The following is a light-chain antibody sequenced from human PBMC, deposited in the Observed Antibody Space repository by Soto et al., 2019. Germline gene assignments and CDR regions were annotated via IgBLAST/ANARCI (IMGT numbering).Light chain of an antibody. CDR3: QQYNSYRGT. CDR1: QGIGNA. CDR2: DAS. V-gene: IGKV1-13*02. Sequence: AIQMTQSPSSLSASVGDRVTISCRASQGIGNALGWYQQKPGKAPKLLIYDASSLESGVPSRFSGSGSGTEFTLTISSLQPDDFATYYCQQYNSYRGTFGQGTKVDIK. J-gene: IGKJ1*01.